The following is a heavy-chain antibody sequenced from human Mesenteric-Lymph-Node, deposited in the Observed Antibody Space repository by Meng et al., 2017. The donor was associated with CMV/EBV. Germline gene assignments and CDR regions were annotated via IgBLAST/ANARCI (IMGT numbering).Heavy chain of an antibody. CDR2: IRYDGSNK. CDR1: GFTFSSYG. CDR3: AKPSITYYDFWSGNDY. J-gene: IGHJ4*02. Sequence: GGSLRLSCAASGFTFSSYGMHWVRQAPGKGLEWVAFIRYDGSNKYYADSVKGRFTISRDNSKNTLYLQMNSLRAEDTAVYYCAKPSITYYDFWSGNDYWGQGTLVTVS. V-gene: IGHV3-30*02. D-gene: IGHD3-3*01.